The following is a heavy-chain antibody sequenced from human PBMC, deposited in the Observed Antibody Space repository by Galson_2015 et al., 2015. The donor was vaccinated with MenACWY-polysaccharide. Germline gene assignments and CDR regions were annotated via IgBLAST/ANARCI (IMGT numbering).Heavy chain of an antibody. CDR3: AREGSRIVFHAFDI. V-gene: IGHV3-33*01. CDR2: IQYDGTNK. CDR1: GIRFSGSG. D-gene: IGHD2-2*01. J-gene: IGHJ3*02. Sequence: SLRLSCAASGIRFSGSGMHWVRQAPGKGLEWVAVIQYDGTNKVYADSVKDRFTISRDNSKNTVFLEMNTLGVEDTAVYYCAREGSRIVFHAFDIWGQGTMVTVSS.